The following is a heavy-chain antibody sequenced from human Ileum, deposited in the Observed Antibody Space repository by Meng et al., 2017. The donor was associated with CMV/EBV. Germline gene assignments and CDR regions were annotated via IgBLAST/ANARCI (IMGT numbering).Heavy chain of an antibody. J-gene: IGHJ6*02. CDR3: ARDKGYCSSTTCYGAFDL. V-gene: IGHV3-48*03. CDR2: ISDRGSTI. CDR1: GFSLINYE. Sequence: GESLKISCAASGFSLINYEMNWVRQAPGKGLEWVSYISDRGSTIFYADSVKGRFTSSRDNTENSLYLQMDSLRAEDTAVYFCARDKGYCSSTTCYGAFDLWGQGTTVTVSS. D-gene: IGHD2-2*01.